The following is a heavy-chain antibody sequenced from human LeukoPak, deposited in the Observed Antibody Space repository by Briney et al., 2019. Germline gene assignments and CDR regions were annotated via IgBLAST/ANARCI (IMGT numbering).Heavy chain of an antibody. CDR3: ARFGSSWYAGWFDP. CDR1: GGSISSYY. V-gene: IGHV4-59*01. Sequence: SETLSLTYTVSGGSISSYYWSWIRQPPGRGLEWIGYIYYSGSTNYNPSLKSRVTISVDTSKNQFSLKLSSVTAADTAVYYCARFGSSWYAGWFDPWGQGTLVTVSS. CDR2: IYYSGST. J-gene: IGHJ5*02. D-gene: IGHD6-13*01.